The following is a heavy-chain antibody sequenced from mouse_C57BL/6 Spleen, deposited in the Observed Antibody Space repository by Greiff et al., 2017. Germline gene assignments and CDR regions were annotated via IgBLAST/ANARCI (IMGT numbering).Heavy chain of an antibody. Sequence: EVHLVESGGDLVKPGGSLKLSCAASGFTFSSYGMSWVRQTPDKRLEWVATISSGGSYTYYPDSVKGRFTISRDNAKNTLYLQMSSLKSEDTAMYYCARQGGYYGNYYFDYWGQGTTLTVSS. D-gene: IGHD2-1*01. V-gene: IGHV5-6*01. J-gene: IGHJ2*01. CDR1: GFTFSSYG. CDR2: ISSGGSYT. CDR3: ARQGGYYGNYYFDY.